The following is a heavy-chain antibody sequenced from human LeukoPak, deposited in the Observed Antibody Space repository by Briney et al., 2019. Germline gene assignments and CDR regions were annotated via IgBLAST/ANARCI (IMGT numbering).Heavy chain of an antibody. V-gene: IGHV1-18*01. J-gene: IGHJ5*02. CDR1: GYTFTSYG. Sequence: ASVKVSCKASGYTFTSYGISWVRQAPGQGLEWLGWISVYNSNTNYAQRLQGRVTITTDESTSTAYMELSSLRSEDTAVYYCAKDPYRVVVAAGNWFDPWGQGTLVTVSS. CDR2: ISVYNSNT. CDR3: AKDPYRVVVAAGNWFDP. D-gene: IGHD2-15*01.